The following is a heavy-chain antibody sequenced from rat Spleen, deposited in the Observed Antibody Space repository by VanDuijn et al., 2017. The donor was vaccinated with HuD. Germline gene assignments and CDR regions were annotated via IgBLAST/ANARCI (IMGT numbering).Heavy chain of an antibody. D-gene: IGHD1-9*01. V-gene: IGHV5-25*01. CDR1: GLTFNSYD. Sequence: EVQLVESGGGLVQPGGSLKLSCVVSGLTFNSYDMAWVRQAPTKGLEWVASISPSGGITYYRDSVKGRFTVSRDNTKSTLSLQMDSLRSEDTATYYCARRHYGYTDYFDYWGQGVMVTVSS. CDR2: ISPSGGIT. CDR3: ARRHYGYTDYFDY. J-gene: IGHJ2*01.